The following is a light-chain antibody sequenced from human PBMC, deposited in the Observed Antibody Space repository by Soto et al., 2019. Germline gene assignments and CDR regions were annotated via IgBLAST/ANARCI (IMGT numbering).Light chain of an antibody. CDR1: QSVTNNY. Sequence: EIVLTQSPGTLSLSPGERATLSCRASQSVTNNYLAWYKQTPGQAPRLLIYGASSRATGIPDRFSGSGSATDFTLTISRLEPEDFAVYYCQQYAASPRTFGQGTKVDIK. CDR2: GAS. CDR3: QQYAASPRT. V-gene: IGKV3-20*01. J-gene: IGKJ1*01.